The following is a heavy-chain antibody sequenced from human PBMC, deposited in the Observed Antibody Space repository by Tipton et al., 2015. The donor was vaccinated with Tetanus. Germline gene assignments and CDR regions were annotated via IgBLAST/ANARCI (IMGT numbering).Heavy chain of an antibody. CDR3: ARAATYYDFWSGHAESSWFDP. V-gene: IGHV4-59*08. Sequence: TLSLTCTVSGGSISSYYWSWIRQPPGKGLEWIGYIYYSGSTNYNPSLKSRVTISVDTSKNQFSLKLSSVTAADTAVYYCARAATYYDFWSGHAESSWFDPWGQGPLVTVSS. D-gene: IGHD3-3*01. CDR1: GGSISSYY. CDR2: IYYSGST. J-gene: IGHJ5*02.